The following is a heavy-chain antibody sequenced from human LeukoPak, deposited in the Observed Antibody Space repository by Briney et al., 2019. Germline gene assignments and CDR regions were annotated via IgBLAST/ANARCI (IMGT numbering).Heavy chain of an antibody. D-gene: IGHD2-15*01. CDR3: AKDGVLLAPGICWYMDV. CDR2: ISHGGTHK. J-gene: IGHJ6*03. Sequence: TGRSLRLSCAASGFAFSTYHMHWVRQAPGKGPEWVSVISHGGTHKYYADAVAGRFTISRDNSQNALYLEMNSLRAEDTAFFYCAKDGVLLAPGICWYMDVWGRGTTVTVSS. V-gene: IGHV3-30*18. CDR1: GFAFSTYH.